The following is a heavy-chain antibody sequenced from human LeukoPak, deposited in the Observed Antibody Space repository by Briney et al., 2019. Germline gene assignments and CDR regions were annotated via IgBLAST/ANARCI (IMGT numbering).Heavy chain of an antibody. CDR2: TSSTSTYI. D-gene: IGHD2-2*01. CDR1: GFTLSDYT. J-gene: IGHJ6*03. CDR3: ARDSSYALTKYYHMDV. Sequence: PGGSLRLSCAASGFTLSDYTLNWVRQAPGKGLEWLSSTSSTSTYIYYADSVKGRFTISRDNAKNSLYLQMNCLRDEDTAVYYCARDSSYALTKYYHMDVWGKGTTVTVSS. V-gene: IGHV3-21*01.